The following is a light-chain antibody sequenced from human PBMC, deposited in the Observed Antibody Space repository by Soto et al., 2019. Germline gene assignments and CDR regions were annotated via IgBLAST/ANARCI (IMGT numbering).Light chain of an antibody. CDR2: GAS. Sequence: EVVTTQSPATPSVSPGERATLSCRASQSVGSNLAWYQHKPGQAPRLLIYGASTRATGIPARFSGSGSGTEFTLTISSLQSEDFAVYYCQQFNNWPQTFGQGTKV. CDR3: QQFNNWPQT. CDR1: QSVGSN. J-gene: IGKJ1*01. V-gene: IGKV3-15*01.